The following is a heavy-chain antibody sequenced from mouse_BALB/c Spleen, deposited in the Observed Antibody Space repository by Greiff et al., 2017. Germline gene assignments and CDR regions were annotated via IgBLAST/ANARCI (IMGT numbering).Heavy chain of an antibody. Sequence: EVQLVESGGGLVQPKGSLKLSCAASGFTFNTYAMNWVRQAPGKGLEWVARIRSKSNNYATYYADSVKDRFTISRDDSQSMLYLQMNNLKTEDTAMYYCLSRGFAYWGQGTLVTVSA. CDR2: IRSKSNNYAT. J-gene: IGHJ3*01. CDR3: LSRGFAY. V-gene: IGHV10-1*02. CDR1: GFTFNTYA.